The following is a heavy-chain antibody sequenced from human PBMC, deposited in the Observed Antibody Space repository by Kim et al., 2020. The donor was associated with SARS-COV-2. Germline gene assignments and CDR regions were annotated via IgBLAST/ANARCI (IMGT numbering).Heavy chain of an antibody. CDR3: ARVRAAAGTRGYYYGMDV. V-gene: IGHV4-59*13. Sequence: SETLSLTCTVSGGSISSYYWSWIRQPPGKGLEWIGYIYYSGSTNYNPSLKSRVTISVDTSKNQFSLKLSSVTAADTAVYYCARVRAAAGTRGYYYGMDVWGQGTTVTVSS. J-gene: IGHJ6*02. D-gene: IGHD6-13*01. CDR1: GGSISSYY. CDR2: IYYSGST.